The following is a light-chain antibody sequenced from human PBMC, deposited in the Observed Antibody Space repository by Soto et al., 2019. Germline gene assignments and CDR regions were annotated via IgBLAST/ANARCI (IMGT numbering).Light chain of an antibody. J-gene: IGKJ5*01. Sequence: DVVMTQTPLSLSVTPGQPASITCKSSQSLLHITGETFLFWYLQKPGQSPQLLIYAVSTRVSGVPDRFSGSGSGTDFTLEISRVETDDVGIYYCMQSTQLPPTFGQGTRLEI. CDR1: QSLLHITGETF. CDR2: AVS. V-gene: IGKV2D-29*02. CDR3: MQSTQLPPT.